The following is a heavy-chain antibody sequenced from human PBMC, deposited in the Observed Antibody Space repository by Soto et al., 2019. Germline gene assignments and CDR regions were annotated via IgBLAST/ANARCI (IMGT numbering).Heavy chain of an antibody. V-gene: IGHV3-9*01. Sequence: GGSLRLSCAASGFTFDDYAMHWVRQAPGKGLEWVSGISWNSGSIGYADSVKGRFTISRDNAKNSLYLQMNSLRAEDTALYYCAKSSTSSLWGDAFDIWGQGTMVTVSS. J-gene: IGHJ3*02. CDR2: ISWNSGSI. D-gene: IGHD2-2*01. CDR1: GFTFDDYA. CDR3: AKSSTSSLWGDAFDI.